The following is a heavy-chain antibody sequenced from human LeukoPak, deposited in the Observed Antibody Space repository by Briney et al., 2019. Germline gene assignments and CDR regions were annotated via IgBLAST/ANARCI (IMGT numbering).Heavy chain of an antibody. V-gene: IGHV4-59*01. Sequence: PSETLSLTCTVSGGSISTYYWSWIRQPPGKGLEWIGYIYHTGSTDYNPSLKSRVTISVDTSENHFSLKLNSVTAADTAVYYCARGSPMVRGVTANWFDPWGQGTLVTVSS. J-gene: IGHJ5*02. CDR3: ARGSPMVRGVTANWFDP. CDR2: IYHTGST. CDR1: GGSISTYY. D-gene: IGHD3-10*01.